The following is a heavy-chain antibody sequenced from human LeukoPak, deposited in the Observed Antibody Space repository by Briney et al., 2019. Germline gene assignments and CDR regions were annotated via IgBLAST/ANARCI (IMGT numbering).Heavy chain of an antibody. Sequence: SQTLSLTCTVSGGSISSGGYYWSWIRQPPGKGLEWIGYIYHSGSTYYNPSLKSRVTISVDTSKNQFSLKLSSVTAADTAVYYCAREAMGYCSSTSCYQYYYYYYMDVWGKGTTVTVSS. J-gene: IGHJ6*03. CDR2: IYHSGST. D-gene: IGHD2-2*01. CDR1: GGSISSGGYY. V-gene: IGHV4-30-2*05. CDR3: AREAMGYCSSTSCYQYYYYYYMDV.